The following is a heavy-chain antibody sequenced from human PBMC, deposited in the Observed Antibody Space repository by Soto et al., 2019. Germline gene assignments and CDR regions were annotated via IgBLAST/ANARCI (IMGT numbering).Heavy chain of an antibody. Sequence: SETLSLTCAVYGGSFSELYWSWIRQPPGKGLEWIGEIDHTGRTSYNPSFKSRVTISVDTSKNQLSLKLSSVTAADTAVYYCATRMPTNYWGQGTLVTVSS. D-gene: IGHD1-1*01. V-gene: IGHV4-34*01. CDR3: ATRMPTNY. CDR1: GGSFSELY. CDR2: IDHTGRT. J-gene: IGHJ4*02.